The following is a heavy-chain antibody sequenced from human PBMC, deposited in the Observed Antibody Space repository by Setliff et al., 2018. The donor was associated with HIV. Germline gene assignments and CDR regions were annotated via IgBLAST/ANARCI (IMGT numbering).Heavy chain of an antibody. V-gene: IGHV4-34*01. CDR2: INHSGST. J-gene: IGHJ4*02. CDR1: GGSFSGYY. Sequence: PSETLSLTCAVYGGSFSGYYLSWIRQPPGKRLEWIGEINHSGSTNYNPYLKRRGSISVDRSKNHFSLRLSSATAADTAVYYCARSRLHYYDSSGYYPSYFDYWGQGTLVTVSS. D-gene: IGHD3-22*01. CDR3: ARSRLHYYDSSGYYPSYFDY.